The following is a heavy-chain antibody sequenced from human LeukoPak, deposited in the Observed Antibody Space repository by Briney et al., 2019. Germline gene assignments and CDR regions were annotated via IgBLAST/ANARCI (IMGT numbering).Heavy chain of an antibody. D-gene: IGHD3-10*01. CDR3: ARDFGRFGEYVPDY. Sequence: PWGSLRLSCAASGFNFSSYAMHWVRQAPGKGLEWVAVISYDGSNKYYADSVKGRFTISRDNSKNTLYLQMNSLRAEDTAVYYCARDFGRFGEYVPDYWGQGTLVTVSS. V-gene: IGHV3-30-3*01. CDR1: GFNFSSYA. CDR2: ISYDGSNK. J-gene: IGHJ4*02.